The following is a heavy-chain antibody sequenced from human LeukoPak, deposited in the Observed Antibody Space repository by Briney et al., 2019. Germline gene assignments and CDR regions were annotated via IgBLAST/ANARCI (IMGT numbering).Heavy chain of an antibody. CDR3: AKGHYYYYMDV. V-gene: IGHV3-74*01. J-gene: IGHJ6*03. Sequence: GGSLRLSCATSGFTFRSYWMHWVRQAPGKGLVWVSRINSDGSSTNYADSVKGRFTISRDNAKNTLYLQMNSLRAEDTAVYYCAKGHYYYYMDVWGKGTTVTVSS. CDR2: INSDGSST. CDR1: GFTFRSYW.